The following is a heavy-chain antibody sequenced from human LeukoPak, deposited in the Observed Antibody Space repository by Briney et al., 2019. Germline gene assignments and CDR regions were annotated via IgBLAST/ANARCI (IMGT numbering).Heavy chain of an antibody. D-gene: IGHD2-2*01. CDR2: INHSGST. J-gene: IGHJ4*02. V-gene: IGHV4-34*01. Sequence: SETLSLTCAVSGGSFSGYSWSWIRQPPGKGLEWMGEINHSGSTNYNPSLKSRVTISVDTSKNHFSLKLSTATAADTAVYYCATIVVPAVPFDYGGQGTLVTVSS. CDR3: ATIVVPAVPFDY. CDR1: GGSFSGYS.